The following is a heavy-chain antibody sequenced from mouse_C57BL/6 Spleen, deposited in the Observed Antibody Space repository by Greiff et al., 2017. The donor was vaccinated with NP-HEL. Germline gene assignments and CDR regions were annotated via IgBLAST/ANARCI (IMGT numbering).Heavy chain of an antibody. D-gene: IGHD1-1*01. J-gene: IGHJ4*01. Sequence: QVQLQQPGAELVKPGASVKLSCKASGYTFTGYWMHWVKQRPGRGLEWIGRIDPNSGGTKYNEKFKSKATLTVDKPSSTAYMQLSSLTSEDSAVYYCSITTVVATDYYAMDYWGQGTSVTVSS. CDR1: GYTFTGYW. CDR3: SITTVVATDYYAMDY. CDR2: IDPNSGGT. V-gene: IGHV1-72*01.